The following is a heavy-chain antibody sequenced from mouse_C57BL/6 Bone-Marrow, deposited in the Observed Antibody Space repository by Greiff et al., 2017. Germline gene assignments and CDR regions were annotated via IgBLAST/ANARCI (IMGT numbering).Heavy chain of an antibody. D-gene: IGHD2-4*01. CDR2: INPSSGYT. Sequence: QVQLKQSGAELAKPGASVKLSCKASGYTFTSYWMHWVKQRPGQGLEWIGYINPSSGYTKYNQKFKDEATLTADKSSSTAYMQLSSLTYEDSAVYYCARRLRHFDYWGQGTTLTVSS. V-gene: IGHV1-7*01. J-gene: IGHJ2*01. CDR3: ARRLRHFDY. CDR1: GYTFTSYW.